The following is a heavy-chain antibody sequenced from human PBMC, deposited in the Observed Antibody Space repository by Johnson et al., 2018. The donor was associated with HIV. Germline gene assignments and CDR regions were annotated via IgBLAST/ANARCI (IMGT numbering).Heavy chain of an antibody. CDR3: ARGLAYCGGDCSPDAFDI. V-gene: IGHV3-13*01. D-gene: IGHD2-21*02. Sequence: VQLVESGGGVVQPGRSLRLSCAASGFTFSSYAMHWVRQATGKGLEWVSAIGTAGDTYYPGSVKGRFTISRENAKNSLYLQMNSLRAGDTAVYYCARGLAYCGGDCSPDAFDIWGQGTMVTVAS. CDR1: GFTFSSYA. J-gene: IGHJ3*02. CDR2: IGTAGDT.